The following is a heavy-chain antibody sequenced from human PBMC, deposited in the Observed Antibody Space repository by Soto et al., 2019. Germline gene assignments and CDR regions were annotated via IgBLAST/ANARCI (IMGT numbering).Heavy chain of an antibody. Sequence: SVKVSCKASGGTFSSYAISWVRQAPGQGLEWMGGIIPIFGTANYAQKFQGRVTITADESTSTAYMELSSLRSEDTAVYYCATEYYYGSGSYHWFDPWGQGTLVTVLL. J-gene: IGHJ5*02. CDR3: ATEYYYGSGSYHWFDP. V-gene: IGHV1-69*13. CDR2: IIPIFGTA. CDR1: GGTFSSYA. D-gene: IGHD3-10*01.